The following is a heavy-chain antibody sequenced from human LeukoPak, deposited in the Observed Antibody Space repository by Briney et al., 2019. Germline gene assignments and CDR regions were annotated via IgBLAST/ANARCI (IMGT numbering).Heavy chain of an antibody. CDR1: GFTFRSYS. D-gene: IGHD6-19*01. Sequence: PGGSLRLSCAASGFTFRSYSMNWVRQAPGKGLEWVSYISSSSSTIFYADSVKGRFTISRDNAKNSLYLQMDSLRAEDTAVYYCAGYSSGWTIDAFDIWGQGTMVIVSS. J-gene: IGHJ3*02. CDR3: AGYSSGWTIDAFDI. V-gene: IGHV3-48*01. CDR2: ISSSSSTI.